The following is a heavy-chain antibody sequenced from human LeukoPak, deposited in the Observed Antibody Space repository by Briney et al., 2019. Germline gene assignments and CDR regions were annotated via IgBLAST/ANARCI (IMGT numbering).Heavy chain of an antibody. J-gene: IGHJ5*02. CDR2: INAGNGNT. D-gene: IGHD6-13*01. CDR1: GYIFTSYA. V-gene: IGHV1-3*01. CDR3: ARDIDRVFNWFDP. Sequence: ASVTVSCTASGYIFTSYAMHWVRQAPGQRLEWMGWINAGNGNTKYSQKFQGRVTITRDTSATTVYMELSSLRSEDTAVYYCARDIDRVFNWFDPWGQGTLVTVSS.